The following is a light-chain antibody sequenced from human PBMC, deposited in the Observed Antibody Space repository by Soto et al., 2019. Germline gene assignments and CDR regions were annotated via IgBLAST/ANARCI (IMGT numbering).Light chain of an antibody. CDR1: QSVSSN. Sequence: EIVMTQSPATLSVTPGERATLSCRASQSVSSNLAWNQQKPGQAPRLLIYGASTRATGIPARFSGSGSGTEFTLTISSLQSEDLAVYYCQQYNNWPRTFGQGTKV. CDR2: GAS. CDR3: QQYNNWPRT. V-gene: IGKV3-15*01. J-gene: IGKJ1*01.